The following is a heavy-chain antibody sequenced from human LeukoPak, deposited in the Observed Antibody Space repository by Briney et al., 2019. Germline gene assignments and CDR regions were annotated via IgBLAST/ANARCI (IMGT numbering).Heavy chain of an antibody. CDR1: GYTFTGYY. J-gene: IGHJ4*02. CDR3: ARDLGAAAGRDYYVDY. CDR2: INPNSGGT. V-gene: IGHV1-2*02. D-gene: IGHD6-13*01. Sequence: ASVKVSCKASGYTFTGYYMHWVRQAPGQGLEWMGWINPNSGGTNYAQKFQGRVTMTRDTSISTAYMELSRLRSDDTAVYYCARDLGAAAGRDYYVDYWGQGTLVTVSS.